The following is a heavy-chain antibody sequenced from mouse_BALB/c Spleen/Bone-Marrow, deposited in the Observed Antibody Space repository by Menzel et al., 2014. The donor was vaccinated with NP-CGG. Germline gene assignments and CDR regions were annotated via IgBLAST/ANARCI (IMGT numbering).Heavy chain of an antibody. CDR3: ARQLAYAMDY. CDR1: GFTFSDCH. CDR2: ITKGGGST. D-gene: IGHD4-1*01. J-gene: IGHJ4*01. Sequence: EVQLVESGGGLVQPGGSLKLSCATSGFTFSDCHMYWVRQTPEKRLEWVAYITKGGGSTYYPDIVKGRFTISRDNAKNTLYLQMSRLKSEDTAMYYCARQLAYAMDYWGQGTSVTVSS. V-gene: IGHV5-12*02.